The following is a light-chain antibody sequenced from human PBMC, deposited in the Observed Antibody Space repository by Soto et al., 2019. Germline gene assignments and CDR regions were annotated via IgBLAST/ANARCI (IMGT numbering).Light chain of an antibody. Sequence: ETVMTQSPATLSVSPGERVTLSCRASQSVDSTLAWYQQKPGQAPRLLIHSASARAPGFPARFSASGSGTEFTLTISSLQSEDFAVYYCQQYNNWPWTFGQGTKV. V-gene: IGKV3-15*01. CDR3: QQYNNWPWT. J-gene: IGKJ1*01. CDR2: SAS. CDR1: QSVDST.